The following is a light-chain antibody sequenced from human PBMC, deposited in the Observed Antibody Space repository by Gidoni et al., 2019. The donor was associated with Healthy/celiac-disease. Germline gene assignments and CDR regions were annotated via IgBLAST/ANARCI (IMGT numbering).Light chain of an antibody. J-gene: IGKJ2*01. CDR1: QSISSK. CDR2: GAS. Sequence: EIVMTQSPATLSVSPGDRATLSCRASQSISSKLDWYQQKPGQAPRLLIYGASTRATVIPARFSGSGSGTEFPLPISSLQSEEFAVYYFQQYNYWPRYTFGQGTKLEIK. V-gene: IGKV3-15*01. CDR3: QQYNYWPRYT.